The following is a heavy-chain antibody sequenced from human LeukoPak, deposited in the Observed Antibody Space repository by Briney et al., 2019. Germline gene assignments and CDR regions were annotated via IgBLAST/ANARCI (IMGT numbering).Heavy chain of an antibody. CDR2: VDGGGGGT. CDR3: AKQSAGSAAWYSLHYDF. CDR1: GSTLSSYA. V-gene: IGHV3-23*01. D-gene: IGHD6-13*01. Sequence: GGSLRLSCAASGSTLSSYAMTWVRQAPGRGLEWVSGVDGGGGGTYYADSVKGRFTISRDNSKDTLYLQMNGLRAEDTAVYFCAKQSAGSAAWYSLHYDFWGQGTLVTVSS. J-gene: IGHJ4*02.